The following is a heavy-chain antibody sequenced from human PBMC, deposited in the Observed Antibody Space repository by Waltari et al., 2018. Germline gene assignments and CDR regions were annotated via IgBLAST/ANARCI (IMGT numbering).Heavy chain of an antibody. CDR2: IYYSGST. CDR1: GGSISSYY. Sequence: QVQLQESGPGLVKPSETLSLTCTVSGGSISSYYWSWLRQPPGKGLEWIGYIYYSGSTNYNPSLKSRVTISVDTSKNQFSLKLSSVTAADTAVYYCARVGYYYGMDVWGQGTTVTVSS. V-gene: IGHV4-59*01. J-gene: IGHJ6*02. CDR3: ARVGYYYGMDV.